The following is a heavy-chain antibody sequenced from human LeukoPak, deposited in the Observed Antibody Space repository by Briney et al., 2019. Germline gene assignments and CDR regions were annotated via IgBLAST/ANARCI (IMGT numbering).Heavy chain of an antibody. CDR2: ISGSGGST. Sequence: GGSLRLSCAASGFTFSSYAMSWVRQAPGKGLEWVSAISGSGGSTYYADSVKGRFTISRDNSENTLFLQMYSLRAEDTAVYYCAKVSSSSGNYYYYSMDVWGKGTTVTASS. J-gene: IGHJ6*03. D-gene: IGHD6-6*01. CDR1: GFTFSSYA. CDR3: AKVSSSSGNYYYYSMDV. V-gene: IGHV3-23*01.